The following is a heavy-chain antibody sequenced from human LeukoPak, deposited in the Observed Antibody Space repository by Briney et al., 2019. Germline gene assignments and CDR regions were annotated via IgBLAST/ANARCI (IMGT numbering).Heavy chain of an antibody. CDR2: INQDEREK. J-gene: IGHJ4*02. V-gene: IGHV3-7*01. CDR1: GFTFSDFW. D-gene: IGHD2-8*01. CDR3: ARDGCTSPTFSTLGGFNH. Sequence: GGSLRLSCVASGFTFSDFWMSWVRQAPGQGLEWAASINQDEREKRFVDSVRGRFTISRDNAKNSLFLQMNSLRAEDTAVYFCARDGCTSPTFSTLGGFNHWAQGTLVTVSS.